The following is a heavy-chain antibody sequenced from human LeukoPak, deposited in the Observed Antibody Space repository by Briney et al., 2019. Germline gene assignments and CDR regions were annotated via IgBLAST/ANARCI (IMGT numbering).Heavy chain of an antibody. CDR1: GFTFSSYS. J-gene: IGHJ3*02. Sequence: GGSLRLSCAASGFTFSSYSMNWVRQAPGKGLEWVSSISSSSSYIYYADSVKGRFTISRDNAKNSLYPQMNSLRAEDTAVYYCARDYYDILTGYEGAFDIWGQGTMVTVSS. CDR2: ISSSSSYI. D-gene: IGHD3-9*01. CDR3: ARDYYDILTGYEGAFDI. V-gene: IGHV3-21*01.